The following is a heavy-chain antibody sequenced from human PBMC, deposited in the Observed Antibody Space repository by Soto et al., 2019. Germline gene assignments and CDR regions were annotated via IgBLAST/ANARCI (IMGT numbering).Heavy chain of an antibody. CDR1: GGSISSSSYY. V-gene: IGHV4-39*01. Sequence: SETLSLTCTVSGGSISSSSYYWGWIRQPPGKGLEWIGSIYYSGSTYYNPSLKSRVTISVDTPKNQFSLKLSSVTAADTAVYYCARHQENYYDSISYYYGGAGLSIDYWGQGTLVTVSS. CDR2: IYYSGST. J-gene: IGHJ4*02. D-gene: IGHD3-22*01. CDR3: ARHQENYYDSISYYYGGAGLSIDY.